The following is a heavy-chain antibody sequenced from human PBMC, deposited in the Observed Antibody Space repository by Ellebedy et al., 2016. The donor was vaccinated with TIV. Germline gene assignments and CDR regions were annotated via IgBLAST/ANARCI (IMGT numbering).Heavy chain of an antibody. J-gene: IGHJ6*02. CDR3: ARGSMWFGELATYYYAMDV. CDR2: ISYTGST. CDR1: GGSISSRNYF. Sequence: SETLSLXCTVSGGSISSRNYFWGWIRQPPGKGLEWIGSISYTGSTNSNPSLRSRVTVSVDTSKKQFSLKMNSVTASDTALYDCARGSMWFGELATYYYAMDVWGQGTTVTVSS. D-gene: IGHD3-10*01. V-gene: IGHV4-39*01.